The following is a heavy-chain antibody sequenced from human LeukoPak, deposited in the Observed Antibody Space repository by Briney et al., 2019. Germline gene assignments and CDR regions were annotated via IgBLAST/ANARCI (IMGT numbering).Heavy chain of an antibody. CDR2: IYYSGST. CDR3: ARGGFSDGMDV. J-gene: IGHJ6*02. Sequence: SETLSLTCTVSGGSISSYYWSWIRQPPGKGLEWIGYIYYSGSTNYNPSLKSRVTISVDTSKNQFSLKLSSVTAADTAVYYCARGGFSDGMDVWGQGTTVTVSS. D-gene: IGHD2-15*01. CDR1: GGSISSYY. V-gene: IGHV4-59*01.